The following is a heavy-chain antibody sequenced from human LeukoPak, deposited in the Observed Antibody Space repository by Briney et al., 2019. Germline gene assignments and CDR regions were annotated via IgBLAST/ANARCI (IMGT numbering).Heavy chain of an antibody. Sequence: SETLSLTCAVYGGSFSGCYWSWIRQPPGKGLEWIGEINHSGSTNYNPSLKSRVTISVDTSKNQFSLKLSSVTAADTAVYYCAGTIAATHGGAFDIWGQGTMVTVSS. CDR3: AGTIAATHGGAFDI. V-gene: IGHV4-34*01. J-gene: IGHJ3*02. CDR1: GGSFSGCY. CDR2: INHSGST. D-gene: IGHD6-25*01.